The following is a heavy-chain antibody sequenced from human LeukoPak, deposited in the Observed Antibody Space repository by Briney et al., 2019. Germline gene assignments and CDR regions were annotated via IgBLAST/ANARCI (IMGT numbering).Heavy chain of an antibody. V-gene: IGHV3-23*01. Sequence: PGGSLRLSCATSGFIFSNYAMTWVRQAPGKGLEWVSTITGIGGGTYYADSVKGRFTIYRDNSKNTLYLQMNSLRAEDTAVYYCAKDRRLGTTTPYFDYWGQGTLVTVSS. D-gene: IGHD1-1*01. CDR3: AKDRRLGTTTPYFDY. CDR1: GFIFSNYA. J-gene: IGHJ4*02. CDR2: ITGIGGGT.